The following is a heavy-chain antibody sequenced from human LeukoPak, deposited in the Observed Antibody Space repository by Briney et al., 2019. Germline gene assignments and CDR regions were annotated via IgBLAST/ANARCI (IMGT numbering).Heavy chain of an antibody. CDR1: GGSFSGYH. Sequence: PSETLSLTCAVYGGSFSGYHWSWIRQPPGKGLEWIGEINHSGSTNYNPSLKSRVTISVDTSKNQFSLKLSSVTAADTAVYYCARKERHWYFDLWGRGTLVTVSS. J-gene: IGHJ2*01. CDR3: ARKERHWYFDL. CDR2: INHSGST. V-gene: IGHV4-34*01. D-gene: IGHD1-1*01.